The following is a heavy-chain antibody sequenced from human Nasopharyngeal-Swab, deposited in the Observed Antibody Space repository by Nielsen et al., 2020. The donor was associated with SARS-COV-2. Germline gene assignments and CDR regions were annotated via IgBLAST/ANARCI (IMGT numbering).Heavy chain of an antibody. V-gene: IGHV4-34*01. D-gene: IGHD2-2*01. Sequence: VRQMPGKGLEWIGEVSQGGGTNYNPSLKNRVTISVATSKNQFSLKLSSVTAAETAVYYCARGGAGVVPSPVLGLGPYYSYYYMDVWGKGTTVTVSS. CDR3: ARGGAGVVPSPVLGLGPYYSYYYMDV. CDR2: VSQGGGT. J-gene: IGHJ6*03.